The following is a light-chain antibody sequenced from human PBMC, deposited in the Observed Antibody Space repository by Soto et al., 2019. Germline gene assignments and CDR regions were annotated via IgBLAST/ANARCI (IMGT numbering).Light chain of an antibody. CDR1: QSISSY. J-gene: IGKJ5*01. V-gene: IGKV1-39*01. CDR2: AAS. Sequence: DIQMTQSPSSLSASVGDRVTITCRASQSISSYLNWYQQKPGKAPKLLIYAASSLQSGVPSRFSGSGSGTDFTLTISSLQPEDFATYYCQQSYSTPSITVGQGTRLESK. CDR3: QQSYSTPSIT.